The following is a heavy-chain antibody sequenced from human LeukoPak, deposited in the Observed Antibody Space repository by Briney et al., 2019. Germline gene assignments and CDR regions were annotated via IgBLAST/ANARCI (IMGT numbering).Heavy chain of an antibody. D-gene: IGHD3-22*01. J-gene: IGHJ4*02. CDR3: AAFPHYYDSSGYYPNPDFDY. CDR2: IVVGSGNT. CDR1: GFTFTSSA. Sequence: SVKVSCKASGFTFTSSAMQWVRQARGQRLEWIGWIVVGSGNTNYAQKFQERVTITRDMSTSTAYMELSSLRSEDTAVYYCAAFPHYYDSSGYYPNPDFDYWGQGTLVTVSS. V-gene: IGHV1-58*02.